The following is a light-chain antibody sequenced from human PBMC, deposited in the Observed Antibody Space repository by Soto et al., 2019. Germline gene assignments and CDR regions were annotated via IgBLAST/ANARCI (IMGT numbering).Light chain of an antibody. Sequence: QSVLTQPASVSASRGQSITISCTGTSSDIGAYNSVSWYQQHPGKAPQLMIYDVSYRPSGISSRFSGSKSGNTASLAISGLQADDDADYYCASYTSARIRVFGGGTKVTVL. V-gene: IGLV2-14*03. J-gene: IGLJ2*01. CDR2: DVS. CDR1: SSDIGAYNS. CDR3: ASYTSARIRV.